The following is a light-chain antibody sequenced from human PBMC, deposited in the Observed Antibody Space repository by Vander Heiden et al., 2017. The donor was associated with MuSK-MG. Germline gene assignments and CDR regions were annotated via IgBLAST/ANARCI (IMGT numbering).Light chain of an antibody. Sequence: DIQMTQSPSALSASVGDRVTISCRASQSISGSQSISGWLAWYQQKPGKAPKLLISKASRLEGGVPSRFSGSGSGTEFTLTISSLQPDDFATYYCQHYRTFGQGTKVEIK. CDR1: QSISGSQSISGW. CDR2: KAS. CDR3: QHYRT. J-gene: IGKJ1*01. V-gene: IGKV1-5*03.